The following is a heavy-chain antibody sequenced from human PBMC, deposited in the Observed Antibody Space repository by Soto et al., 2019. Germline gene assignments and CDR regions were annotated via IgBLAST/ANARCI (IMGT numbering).Heavy chain of an antibody. V-gene: IGHV4-34*01. CDR3: ASGLRYSWDV. D-gene: IGHD3-9*01. Sequence: PSETLSLTCAVYGGSFSGYYWSWIRQPPGKGLEWIGEINHSGSTNYNPSLKSRVTISVDTSKNQFSLKLSSVTAADTAVYYCASGLRYSWDVWGQGTTVTVSS. CDR2: INHSGST. J-gene: IGHJ6*02. CDR1: GGSFSGYY.